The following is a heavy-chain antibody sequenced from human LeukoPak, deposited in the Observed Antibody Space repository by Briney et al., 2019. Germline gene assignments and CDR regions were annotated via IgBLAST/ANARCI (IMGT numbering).Heavy chain of an antibody. CDR3: VKDRGNHVTDY. CDR1: GDSISSNTCY. D-gene: IGHD1-14*01. CDR2: ICSSGGT. J-gene: IGHJ4*02. V-gene: IGHV4-39*07. Sequence: PSETLSLTCSVSGDSISSNTCYWGWIRQPPGKGLEWIGTICSSGGTYYNPSLKSRVTISVDTSKNQFSLRLTSVTAADTAIYYCVKDRGNHVTDYWGQGTLVTVSS.